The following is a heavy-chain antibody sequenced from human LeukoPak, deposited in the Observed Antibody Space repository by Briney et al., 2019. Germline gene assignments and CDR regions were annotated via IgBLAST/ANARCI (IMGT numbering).Heavy chain of an antibody. J-gene: IGHJ6*03. CDR1: GFTVSSNY. V-gene: IGHV3-53*01. CDR2: IYSGGSA. Sequence: GGSLRLSCAASGFTVSSNYMSWVRQAPGKGLEWVSVIYSGGSAYYADSVKGRFTISRDNSKNTLYLQMNNLRAEDTAVYYCASGSGSYRTPYYYMDVWGKGTTVTVSS. CDR3: ASGSGSYRTPYYYMDV. D-gene: IGHD3-10*01.